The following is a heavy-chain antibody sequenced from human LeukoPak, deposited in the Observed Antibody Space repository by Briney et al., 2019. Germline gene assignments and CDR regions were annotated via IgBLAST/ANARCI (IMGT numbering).Heavy chain of an antibody. V-gene: IGHV4-34*01. Sequence: SETLSLTCAVYGGSFSGYYWSWIRQPPGKGLEWIGEINHSGSTNYNPPLKSRVTISVDTSKNQFSLKLSSVTAADTAVYYCARTRRQPGGMDVWGKGTTVTVSS. CDR2: INHSGST. D-gene: IGHD6-13*01. CDR1: GGSFSGYY. CDR3: ARTRRQPGGMDV. J-gene: IGHJ6*04.